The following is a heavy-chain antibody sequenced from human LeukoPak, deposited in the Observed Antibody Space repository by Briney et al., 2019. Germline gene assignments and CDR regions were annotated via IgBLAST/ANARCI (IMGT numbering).Heavy chain of an antibody. CDR1: GFAFNMFA. CDR3: ARQQRIRHCSEGVCTEGYYFDY. V-gene: IGHV3-23*01. D-gene: IGHD2-15*01. J-gene: IGHJ4*02. CDR2: LSRGGSTT. Sequence: GGSLRLSCAGTGFAFNMFAINWVRQAPGKGLEWVSGLSRGGSTTNYADSVKGRFTISRDKSQNSVFLQLNSLRPENTAVYYCARQQRIRHCSEGVCTEGYYFDYWGQGTLVTVSS.